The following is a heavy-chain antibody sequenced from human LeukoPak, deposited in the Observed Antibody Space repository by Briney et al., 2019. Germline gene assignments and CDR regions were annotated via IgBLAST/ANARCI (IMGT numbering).Heavy chain of an antibody. CDR2: IKPNSGGT. J-gene: IGHJ5*02. CDR3: AREPVTGTLNFFDP. CDR1: GYXFTDYY. V-gene: IGHV1-2*02. Sequence: GASVKVSCKASGYXFTDYYLHWVRQAPGQGLEWMGWIKPNSGGTNYAHKFQGRVTMTRDTSLNTAYMELNRLISDDTAVCYCAREPVTGTLNFFDPWGQGALVTVTS. D-gene: IGHD6-19*01.